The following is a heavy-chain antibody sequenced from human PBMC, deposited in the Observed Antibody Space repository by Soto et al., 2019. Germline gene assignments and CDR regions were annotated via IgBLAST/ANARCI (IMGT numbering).Heavy chain of an antibody. Sequence: QVQLVQSGAEVKKPGASVKVSCKASGYTFTGYYMHWVRQAPGQGLEWMGWINPNSGGTNYAQKFQGWVTMTRDTSISTAYMELSRLRSDDTAVYYCARGRRGSSPVRNYGMDVWGQGTTVTVSS. V-gene: IGHV1-2*04. CDR2: INPNSGGT. D-gene: IGHD6-13*01. CDR1: GYTFTGYY. CDR3: ARGRRGSSPVRNYGMDV. J-gene: IGHJ6*02.